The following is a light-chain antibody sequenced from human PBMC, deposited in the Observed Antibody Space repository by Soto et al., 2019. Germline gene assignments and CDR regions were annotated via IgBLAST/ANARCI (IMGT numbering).Light chain of an antibody. CDR3: QHYGILPVT. V-gene: IGKV3-20*01. J-gene: IGKJ4*01. CDR1: QSLSSNY. CDR2: GAS. Sequence: EIVLTQSPGTLSLSPGERATLSCRASQSLSSNYLAWYQQKPGQAPRLLIYGASSRPTGIPDRFSGSGSGTDFTLTISRLEPEDFAVYYCQHYGILPVTFGGGTKVET.